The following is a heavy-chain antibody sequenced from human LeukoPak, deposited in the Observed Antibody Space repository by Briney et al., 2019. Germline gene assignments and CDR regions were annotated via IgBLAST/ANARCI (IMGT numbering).Heavy chain of an antibody. J-gene: IGHJ4*02. CDR3: AKFLTDYGSGSSDY. V-gene: IGHV3-48*01. CDR2: ISSSGSTI. D-gene: IGHD3-10*01. Sequence: GGSLRLSCAASGFTFSSYSMNWVRQAPGKGLEWVSYISSSGSTIYYADSVKGRFTISRDNSKNTLYLQMNSLRAEDTAVYYCAKFLTDYGSGSSDYWGQGTLVTVSS. CDR1: GFTFSSYS.